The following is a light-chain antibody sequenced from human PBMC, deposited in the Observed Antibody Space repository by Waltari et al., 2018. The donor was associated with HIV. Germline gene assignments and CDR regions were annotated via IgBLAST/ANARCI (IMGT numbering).Light chain of an antibody. V-gene: IGKV3-20*01. CDR1: QSVSSSY. CDR2: DAS. Sequence: EIVLTQSPGTLYLSPGEGATLSCRASQSVSSSYLAWYQQRRGQAPSLLIYDASSRPTVVPDRFRGSGSGTHFTLTISRLEPEDFGVYYCQQYAASPWTFGQGTRVEIK. J-gene: IGKJ2*01. CDR3: QQYAASPWT.